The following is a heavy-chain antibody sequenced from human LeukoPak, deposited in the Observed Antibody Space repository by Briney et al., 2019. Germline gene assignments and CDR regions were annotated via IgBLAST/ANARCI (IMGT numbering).Heavy chain of an antibody. CDR3: ARVVSNSGINPDLCDAFDI. Sequence: ASGNLSFNASAYAFAIHGVSWLRHPPGQGLELLWWATTYTKRKSNSQHHHGRVTLTTDTSTNTVFMELRSLTSDDTAVYYCARVVSNSGINPDLCDAFDIWGQGTVVAVSS. V-gene: IGHV1-18*01. J-gene: IGHJ3*02. CDR2: ATTYTKRK. CDR1: AYAFAIHG. D-gene: IGHD4-23*01.